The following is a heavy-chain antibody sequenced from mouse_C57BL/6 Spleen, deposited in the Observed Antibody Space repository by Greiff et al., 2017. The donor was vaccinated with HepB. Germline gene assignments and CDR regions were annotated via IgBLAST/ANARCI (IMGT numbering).Heavy chain of an antibody. Sequence: VQLKQSGAELVKPGASVKISCKASGYAFSSYWMNWVKQRPGKGLEWIGQIYPGDGDTNYNGKFKGKATLTADKSSSTAYMQLSSLTSEDSAVDFCARELRNDAMDYWGQGTSVTVSS. CDR3: ARELRNDAMDY. V-gene: IGHV1-80*01. CDR1: GYAFSSYW. J-gene: IGHJ4*01. D-gene: IGHD1-1*01. CDR2: IYPGDGDT.